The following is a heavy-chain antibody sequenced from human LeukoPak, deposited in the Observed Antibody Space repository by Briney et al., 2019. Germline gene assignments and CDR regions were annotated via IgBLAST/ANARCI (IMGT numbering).Heavy chain of an antibody. CDR2: IIPIFGTA. V-gene: IGHV1-69*13. D-gene: IGHD2-21*01. CDR1: GGTFSSYA. Sequence: SVKVSCKASGGTFSSYAISWVRQAPGQGLEWMGGIIPIFGTANYAQKFQGRVTITADESTSTAYMELSSPRSEDTAVYYCARGPSIAEYFQHWGQGTLVTVSS. CDR3: ARGPSIAEYFQH. J-gene: IGHJ1*01.